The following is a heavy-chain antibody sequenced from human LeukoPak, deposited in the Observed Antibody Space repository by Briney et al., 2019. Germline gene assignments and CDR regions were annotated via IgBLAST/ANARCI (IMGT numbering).Heavy chain of an antibody. J-gene: IGHJ4*02. CDR3: ARNWNEKTYFFDY. Sequence: GASVKVSCKASGYTFNRFGISWVRQAPGQGLEWMGWITAYDGNTNSAQNFQDRVTMTTDTSTSTAYMELRSLRSDDTAVYYCARNWNEKTYFFDYWGQGTLVTVSS. CDR1: GYTFNRFG. V-gene: IGHV1-18*01. D-gene: IGHD1-1*01. CDR2: ITAYDGNT.